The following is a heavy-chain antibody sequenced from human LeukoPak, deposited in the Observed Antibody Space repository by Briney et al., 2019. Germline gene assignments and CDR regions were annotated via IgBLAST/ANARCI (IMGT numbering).Heavy chain of an antibody. CDR1: GFTFSSYG. D-gene: IGHD3-9*01. CDR2: ISYDGSNK. J-gene: IGHJ4*02. Sequence: GGSLRLSCAASGFTFSSYGMHWVRPAPGKGLEWVAVISYDGSNKYYADSVKGRFTISRDNSKNTLYLQMNSLRAEDTAVYYCAPRLLRYFDWGQGTLVTVSS. V-gene: IGHV3-30*03. CDR3: APRLLRYFD.